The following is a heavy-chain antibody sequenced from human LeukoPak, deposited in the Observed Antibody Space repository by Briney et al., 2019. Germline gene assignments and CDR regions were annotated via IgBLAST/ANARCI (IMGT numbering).Heavy chain of an antibody. CDR1: GFTFSSYW. J-gene: IGHJ4*02. V-gene: IGHV3-74*01. Sequence: GGSLRLSCAASGFTFSSYWMHWVRQAPGKGLVWVSRINSDGSSTSYADSVKGRFTISRDNSKNLMYLQMNSLRADDTAVYYCAAGGAARSAGHWGQGTLVTVSS. CDR3: AAGGAARSAGH. D-gene: IGHD6-6*01. CDR2: INSDGSST.